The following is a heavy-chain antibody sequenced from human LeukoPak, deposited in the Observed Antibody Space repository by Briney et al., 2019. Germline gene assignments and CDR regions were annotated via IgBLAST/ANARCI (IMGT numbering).Heavy chain of an antibody. CDR2: IYQDGSA. CDR1: GDSLSSGGYS. J-gene: IGHJ4*02. V-gene: IGHV4-30-2*06. CDR3: ARALTVKILTAAY. D-gene: IGHD2-15*01. Sequence: PSETLSLTCVVSGDSLSSGGYSWRWLRHSRGKGLEWVGYIYQDGSAYYNPSLKSRVPISVDTSKNQFSLKLSSVTAADTAVYYCARALTVKILTAAYWGQGILVTVSS.